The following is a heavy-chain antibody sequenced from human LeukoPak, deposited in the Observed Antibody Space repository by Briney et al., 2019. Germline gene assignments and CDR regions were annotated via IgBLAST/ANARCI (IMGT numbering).Heavy chain of an antibody. CDR1: GGSISSSSYY. V-gene: IGHV4-39*01. D-gene: IGHD3-10*01. CDR3: ARSLYYGSGSRYNWFDP. CDR2: IYYSGSA. Sequence: SETLSLTCTVSGGSISSSSYYWGWIRQPPGRGLEWIGSIYYSGSAYYNPSLESRVTISVDTSKNQFSLKLSSVTAADTAVYYCARSLYYGSGSRYNWFDPWGQGTLVTVSS. J-gene: IGHJ5*02.